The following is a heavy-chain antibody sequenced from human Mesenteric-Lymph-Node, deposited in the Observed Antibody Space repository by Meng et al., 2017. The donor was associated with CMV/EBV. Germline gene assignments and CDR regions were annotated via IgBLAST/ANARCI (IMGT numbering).Heavy chain of an antibody. V-gene: IGHV3-30*02. D-gene: IGHD1-26*01. CDR1: GFTFSRYG. J-gene: IGHJ4*02. CDR2: IRYDGSNK. Sequence: GESLKISCAASGFTFSRYGMHWVRQAPGKGLEWVAFIRYDGSNKYYGDSVKGRFTISRDNSKNTLYLQMNSLRGDDTAIYYCAKDGLYTTDYWGQGTLVTVSS. CDR3: AKDGLYTTDY.